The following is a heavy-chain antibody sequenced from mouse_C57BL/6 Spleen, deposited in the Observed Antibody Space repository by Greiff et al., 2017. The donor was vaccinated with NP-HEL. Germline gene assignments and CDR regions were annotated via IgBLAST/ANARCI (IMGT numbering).Heavy chain of an antibody. D-gene: IGHD2-4*01. CDR2: ISYDGSN. CDR3: AREGDYDVGYFDY. CDR1: GYSITSGYY. V-gene: IGHV3-6*01. Sequence: ESGPGLVKPSQSLSLTCSVTGYSITSGYYWNWIRQFPGNKLEWMGYISYDGSNNYNPSLKNRISITRDTSKNQFFLKLNSVTTEDTATYYCAREGDYDVGYFDYWGQGTTLTVSS. J-gene: IGHJ2*01.